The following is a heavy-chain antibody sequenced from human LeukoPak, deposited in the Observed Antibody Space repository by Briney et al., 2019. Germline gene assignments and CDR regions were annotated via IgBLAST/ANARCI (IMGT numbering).Heavy chain of an antibody. CDR3: AKDRAYDSSGYYNY. J-gene: IGHJ4*02. V-gene: IGHV3-23*01. CDR2: ISGSGGST. CDR1: GFTFSSYA. D-gene: IGHD3-22*01. Sequence: GRSLRLSCAASGFTFSSYAMHWVRQAPGKGLEWVSAISGSGGSTYYADSVKGRFTISRDNSKNTLYLQMNSLRAEDTAVYYCAKDRAYDSSGYYNYWGQGTLVTVSS.